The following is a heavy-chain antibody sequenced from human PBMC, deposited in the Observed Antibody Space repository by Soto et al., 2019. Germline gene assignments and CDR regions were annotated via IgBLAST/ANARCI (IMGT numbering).Heavy chain of an antibody. Sequence: QLQLQESGSGLVKPSQTLSLTCAVSGGSISSGGYSWSWIRQPPGKGLEWIGYIYHSGSTYYNPSLKSRVTISVDRSKNQFSLKLSSVTAADTAVYYCARDVRIFGVAQVYNWFDPWGQGTLVTVSS. CDR1: GGSISSGGYS. D-gene: IGHD3-3*01. V-gene: IGHV4-30-2*01. J-gene: IGHJ5*02. CDR3: ARDVRIFGVAQVYNWFDP. CDR2: IYHSGST.